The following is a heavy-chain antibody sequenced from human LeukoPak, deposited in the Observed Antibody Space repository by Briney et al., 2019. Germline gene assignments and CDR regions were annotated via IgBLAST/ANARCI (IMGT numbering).Heavy chain of an antibody. D-gene: IGHD3-16*01. Sequence: NPSETLSLTCAVYGGSFSGYYWSWIRQPPGKGLEWIGEINHSGSTNYNPSLKSRVTISVDTSKNQFSLKLSSVTAAGTAVYYCARARGRVGFDYWGQGTLVTVSS. V-gene: IGHV4-34*01. J-gene: IGHJ4*02. CDR3: ARARGRVGFDY. CDR2: INHSGST. CDR1: GGSFSGYY.